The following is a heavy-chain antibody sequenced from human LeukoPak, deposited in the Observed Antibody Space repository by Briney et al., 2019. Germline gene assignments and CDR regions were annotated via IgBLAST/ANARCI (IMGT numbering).Heavy chain of an antibody. CDR3: ARTHCGGGSCDTFDR. CDR2: FYASGTT. J-gene: IGHJ5*02. Sequence: PSETLSLTCTVFGVSISNYFWSWLRQPAGKGLEWIGRFYASGTTYYNPSLRSRVTLSMDTSKNHFSLKLTSVTAADTAVYYCARTHCGGGSCDTFDRWGQGTLVTVSS. D-gene: IGHD2-21*01. CDR1: GVSISNYF. V-gene: IGHV4-4*07.